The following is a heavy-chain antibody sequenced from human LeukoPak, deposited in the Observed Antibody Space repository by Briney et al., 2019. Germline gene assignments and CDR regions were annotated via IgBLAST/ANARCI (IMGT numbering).Heavy chain of an antibody. CDR1: GFTVSSNY. Sequence: GGSLRLSCAASGFTVSSNYMSWVRQAPGKGLEWVSVIYSGGSTYYADSVKGRFTISRDNSKNTLHLQMNSLRAEDTAVYYCARVSVSFFDYWGQGTLVTVSS. V-gene: IGHV3-53*01. J-gene: IGHJ4*02. CDR3: ARVSVSFFDY. CDR2: IYSGGST.